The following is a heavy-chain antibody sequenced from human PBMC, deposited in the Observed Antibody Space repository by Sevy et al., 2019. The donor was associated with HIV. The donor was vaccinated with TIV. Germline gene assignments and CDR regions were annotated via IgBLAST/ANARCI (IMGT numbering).Heavy chain of an antibody. CDR3: ARERGSNILTLGLDF. V-gene: IGHV4-61*02. Sequence: SETLSLTCTVSAGSISSDSYFWNWIRQPAGKGLEWIGRIHASGSTIYNPSLKSRVTMSVDKSKSQFSLRLTSVTAADSAVYFCARERGSNILTLGLDFLGQGSLVTVSS. CDR2: IHASGST. J-gene: IGHJ4*02. CDR1: AGSISSDSYF. D-gene: IGHD3-9*01.